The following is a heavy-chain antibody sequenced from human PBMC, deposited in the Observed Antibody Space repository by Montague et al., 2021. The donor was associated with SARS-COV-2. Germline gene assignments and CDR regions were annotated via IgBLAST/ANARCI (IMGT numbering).Heavy chain of an antibody. CDR2: XXWXXXQ. D-gene: IGHD1-26*01. CDR1: GFSLNTSGMC. CDR3: ARIWGATRGDAFDI. Sequence: PALVKPTQTLTLTCTFSGFSLNTSGMCVSWIRQPPGKALEWLAXXXWXXXQYXSTSLKTRLTISKDTSKNQVVLTMTNMDPVDTATYYCARIWGATRGDAFDIWGQGTMVTVSS. J-gene: IGHJ3*02. V-gene: IGHV2-70*01.